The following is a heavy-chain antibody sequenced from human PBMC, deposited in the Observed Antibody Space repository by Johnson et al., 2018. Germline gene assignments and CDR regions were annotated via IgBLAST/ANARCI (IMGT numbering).Heavy chain of an antibody. CDR3: ARVAERQGTPYSSSWYGAFDI. CDR1: GFTFSDFY. V-gene: IGHV3-11*04. J-gene: IGHJ3*02. Sequence: QVQLVQSGGGLVRPGGSLRLSCAASGFTFSDFYMTWIRQAPGNGLEWISYISSSGDYIYYAPSVKGRCTIPRDHYKNSLFLQINHLKTEDTAVYYCARVAERQGTPYSSSWYGAFDIWGHGTMLTVSS. D-gene: IGHD6-13*01. CDR2: ISSSGDYI.